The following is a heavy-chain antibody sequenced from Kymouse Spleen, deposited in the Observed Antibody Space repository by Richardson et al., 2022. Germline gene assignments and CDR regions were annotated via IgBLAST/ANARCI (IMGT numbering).Heavy chain of an antibody. CDR3: ARDKGATYYYYGMDV. CDR1: GGSISSYY. J-gene: IGHJ6*02. V-gene: IGHV4-59*01. D-gene: IGHD1-26*01. CDR2: IYYSGST. Sequence: QVQLQESGPGLVKPSETLSLTCTVSGGSISSYYWSWIRQPPGKGLEWIGYIYYSGSTNYNPSLKSRVTISVDTSKNQFSLKLSSVTAADTAVYYCARDKGATYYYYGMDVWGQGTTVTVSS.